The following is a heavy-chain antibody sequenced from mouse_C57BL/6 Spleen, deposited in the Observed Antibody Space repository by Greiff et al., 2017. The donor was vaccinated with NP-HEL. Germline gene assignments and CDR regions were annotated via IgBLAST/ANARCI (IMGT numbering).Heavy chain of an antibody. CDR3: ARSYSNNWYFDV. CDR1: GFNIKDYY. D-gene: IGHD2-5*01. J-gene: IGHJ1*03. CDR2: SDPEDGET. V-gene: IGHV14-2*01. Sequence: EVQLQQSGAELVKPGASVKLSCTASGFNIKDYYMHWVKQRTEQGLEWIGRSDPEDGETKYATKFQGKATITADTSSNTAYLQLSSLTSEDTAVYYCARSYSNNWYFDVWGTGTTVTVSS.